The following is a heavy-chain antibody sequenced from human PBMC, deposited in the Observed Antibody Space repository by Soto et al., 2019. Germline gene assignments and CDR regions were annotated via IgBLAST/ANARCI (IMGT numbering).Heavy chain of an antibody. J-gene: IGHJ4*02. CDR3: ARGPVAGSDF. V-gene: IGHV1-18*04. D-gene: IGHD6-19*01. CDR1: GYTFTSYG. CDR2: ISPYSGET. Sequence: ASVKVSCKASGYTFTSYGIVWVRQAPGQGLEWMGWISPYSGETRYAEKFQDRVTLTTDTSTKTAYMDLRNLKSDDTAAYWCARGPVAGSDFWGQGTLVTASS.